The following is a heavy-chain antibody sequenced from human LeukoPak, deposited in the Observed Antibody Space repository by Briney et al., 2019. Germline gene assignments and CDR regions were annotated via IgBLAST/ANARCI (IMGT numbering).Heavy chain of an antibody. V-gene: IGHV3-21*01. CDR2: ISSSSSYI. Sequence: GGSLRLSCAASGFTFSSYSIDWVRQAPGKGLEWVSSISSSSSYIYYADSVKGRFTISRDNAKNSLYLQMNSLRAEDTAVYYCARLGITGTTRYFDYWGQGTLVTVSS. J-gene: IGHJ4*02. CDR1: GFTFSSYS. CDR3: ARLGITGTTRYFDY. D-gene: IGHD1-7*01.